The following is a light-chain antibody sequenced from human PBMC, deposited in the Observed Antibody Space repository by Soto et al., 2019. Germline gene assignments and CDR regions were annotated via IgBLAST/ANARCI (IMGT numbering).Light chain of an antibody. CDR1: QHISDSY. CDR3: QYCGGSSLP. CDR2: GAS. V-gene: IGKV3-20*01. Sequence: EIVLTQSPGTLSLSPGERATLSCRASQHISDSYLAWYQQKAGQAPRLLIYGASSRATGIPDRFSGSGSGTDFTLTISRLEPEDFAVYACQYCGGSSLPFGQGTKVEIK. J-gene: IGKJ1*01.